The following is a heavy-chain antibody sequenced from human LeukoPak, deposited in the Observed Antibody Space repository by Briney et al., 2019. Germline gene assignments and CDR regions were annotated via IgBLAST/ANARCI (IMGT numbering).Heavy chain of an antibody. CDR3: ASGLYSSGWY. V-gene: IGHV3-23*01. D-gene: IGHD6-19*01. Sequence: GGSLRLSCAASGFSFSNYAMSWVRQAPGKGLEWVSGISAGSTRTYYADSVRGRFTISRDNSKNTLYLQMNSLRAEDTAVYYCASGLYSSGWYWGQGTLVTVSS. CDR1: GFSFSNYA. J-gene: IGHJ4*02. CDR2: ISAGSTRT.